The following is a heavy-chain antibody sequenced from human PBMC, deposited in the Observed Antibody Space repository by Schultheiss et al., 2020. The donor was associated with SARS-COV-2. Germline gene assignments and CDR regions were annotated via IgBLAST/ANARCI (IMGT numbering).Heavy chain of an antibody. CDR1: GFTFSSYA. D-gene: IGHD4-23*01. V-gene: IGHV3-33*08. CDR3: ARISVVTELYYYYGMDV. CDR2: IWYDGSNK. J-gene: IGHJ6*02. Sequence: GGSLRLSCAASGFTFSSYAMSWVRQAPGKGLEWVAVIWYDGSNKYYVDSVKGRFTISRDNSKNTLYLQMNSLRAEDTAVYYCARISVVTELYYYYGMDVWGQGTTVTVSS.